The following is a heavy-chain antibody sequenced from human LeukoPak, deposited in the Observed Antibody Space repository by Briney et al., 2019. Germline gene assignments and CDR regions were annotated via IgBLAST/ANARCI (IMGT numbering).Heavy chain of an antibody. D-gene: IGHD6-13*01. V-gene: IGHV4-34*01. J-gene: IGHJ4*02. CDR1: GGSFSDYY. Sequence: SSETLSLTCAVNGGSFSDYYWSWIRQPPGKGLEWIGEIDHSGSTNHDSSLKSRVTISVDTSKNQFSLKLSSVTAADTAVYYCAREGYSSSWYYFDYWGQGTLVTVSS. CDR3: AREGYSSSWYYFDY. CDR2: IDHSGST.